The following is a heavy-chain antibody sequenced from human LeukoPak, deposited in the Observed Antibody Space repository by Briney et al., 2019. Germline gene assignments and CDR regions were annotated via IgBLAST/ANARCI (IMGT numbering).Heavy chain of an antibody. Sequence: SETLSLTCTVSGVSISSYYWSWIRQPPGKGLEWIGYIYYSGSTNYNPSLKSRVTISVDTSKNQFSLKLSSVTAADTAVYYCASYSLGGFDYWGQGTLVTVSS. V-gene: IGHV4-59*01. CDR2: IYYSGST. CDR3: ASYSLGGFDY. D-gene: IGHD3-16*01. J-gene: IGHJ4*02. CDR1: GVSISSYY.